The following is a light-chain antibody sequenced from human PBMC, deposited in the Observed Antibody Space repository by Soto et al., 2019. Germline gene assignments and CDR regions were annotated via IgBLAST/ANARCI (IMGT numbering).Light chain of an antibody. V-gene: IGKV1-17*01. J-gene: IGKJ1*01. CDR3: LQHNLYPRT. CDR1: QGIKHD. Sequence: DIQMTQSPSSLSASVGDRVTITCRASQGIKHDLGWYQQKPGKAPTRLIFATSTLQSGVPSRFSGSGYGTEFTLTISSLQPEDFATYFCLQHNLYPRTFGQGTRVEIK. CDR2: ATS.